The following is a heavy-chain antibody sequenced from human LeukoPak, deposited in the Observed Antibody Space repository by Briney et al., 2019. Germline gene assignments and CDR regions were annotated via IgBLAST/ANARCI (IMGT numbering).Heavy chain of an antibody. CDR3: ARRAQYYDILTGYYNLEYFDY. D-gene: IGHD3-9*01. CDR1: GGSISSYY. Sequence: SETLSLTCTVSGGSISSYYWSWIRQPAGKGLEWIGRIYTSGSTNYNPSLKSRVTMSVDTSKNQFSLKLSSVTAADTAVYYCARRAQYYDILTGYYNLEYFDYWGQGTLVTVSS. CDR2: IYTSGST. V-gene: IGHV4-4*07. J-gene: IGHJ4*02.